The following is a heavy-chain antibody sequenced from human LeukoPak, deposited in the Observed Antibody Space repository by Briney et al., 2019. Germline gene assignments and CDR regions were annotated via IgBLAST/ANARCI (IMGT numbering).Heavy chain of an antibody. D-gene: IGHD1-1*01. CDR3: ARGEGSITTVY. V-gene: IGHV3-33*08. CDR1: GFTFSSYG. CDR2: ILSDGSKE. Sequence: QAGGSLRLSCAACGFTFSSYGMHWVRQAPGKGLEWVAVILSDGSKEFYTDSVKGRFTISRDNSKNTLYLQMNSLRAEDTAVYYCARGEGSITTVYWGQGTLVTVSS. J-gene: IGHJ4*02.